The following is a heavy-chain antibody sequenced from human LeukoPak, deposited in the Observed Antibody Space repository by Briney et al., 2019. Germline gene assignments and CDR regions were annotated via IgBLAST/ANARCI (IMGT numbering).Heavy chain of an antibody. CDR1: GFSFSTYG. CDR3: AKDVEARPDILTGQPSYYYYGMDV. D-gene: IGHD3-9*01. Sequence: GGSLRLSCAASGFSFSTYGMHWVRQAPGKGLEWVAVISYDGSNKHYADSVKGRFTISRDNSKNTLYLQMNSLRAEDTAVYYCAKDVEARPDILTGQPSYYYYGMDVWGQGTTVTVSS. CDR2: ISYDGSNK. J-gene: IGHJ6*02. V-gene: IGHV3-30*18.